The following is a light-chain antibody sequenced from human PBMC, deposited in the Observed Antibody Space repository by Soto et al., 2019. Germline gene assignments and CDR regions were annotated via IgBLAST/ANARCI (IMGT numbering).Light chain of an antibody. J-gene: IGKJ5*01. V-gene: IGKV3-11*01. CDR2: DAS. Sequence: EILLTQSPATLSLSPGERATLSCRASESVNSYLAWYQQKPGQAPRLLIYDASNRATGIPARFSGSGSGTDFTLTISSLEPEDFAVYYCQQRSNWPPITFGQGTRLEIK. CDR1: ESVNSY. CDR3: QQRSNWPPIT.